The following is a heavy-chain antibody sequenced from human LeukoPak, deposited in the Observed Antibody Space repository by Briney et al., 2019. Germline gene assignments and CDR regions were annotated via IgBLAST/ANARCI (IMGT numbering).Heavy chain of an antibody. CDR3: AKGEFGRGWPN. Sequence: GGSLRLSCAASGFTFSGYALNWVRQAPRKGLEWVSGISNNGVNRNYADSVKGRFTISRDNSKNTLYLQMNSLRAEDTAVYYCAKGEFGRGWPNWGQGTLVTVSS. CDR1: GFTFSGYA. V-gene: IGHV3-23*01. CDR2: ISNNGVNR. D-gene: IGHD6-19*01. J-gene: IGHJ4*02.